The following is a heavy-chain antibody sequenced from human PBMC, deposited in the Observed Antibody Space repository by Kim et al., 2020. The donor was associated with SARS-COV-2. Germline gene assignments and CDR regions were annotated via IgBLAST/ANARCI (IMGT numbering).Heavy chain of an antibody. CDR1: GGSFSGYY. CDR2: INHSGST. J-gene: IGHJ4*02. V-gene: IGHV4-34*01. Sequence: SETLSLTCAVYGGSFSGYYWSWIRQPPGKGLEWIGEINHSGSTNYNPSLKSRVTISVDTSKNQFSLKLSSVTAADTAVYYCARGDLMTTVTDYWGQGTLVTVSS. D-gene: IGHD4-4*01. CDR3: ARGDLMTTVTDY.